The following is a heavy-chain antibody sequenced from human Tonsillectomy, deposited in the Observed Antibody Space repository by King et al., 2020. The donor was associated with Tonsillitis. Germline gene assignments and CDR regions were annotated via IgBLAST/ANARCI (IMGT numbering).Heavy chain of an antibody. CDR2: ISYDGSNK. Sequence: QVQLVESGGGVVQPGRSLRLSCAASGFTFSSYAMHWVRQAPGKGLEWVAVISYDGSNKYYADSVKGRFTISRDNSKNTLYLQMNSLRAEDTAVYYCAGEGITGTTGGIYYYYGMDVWGQGTTVTVSS. J-gene: IGHJ6*02. CDR1: GFTFSSYA. D-gene: IGHD1-7*01. V-gene: IGHV3-30-3*01. CDR3: AGEGITGTTGGIYYYYGMDV.